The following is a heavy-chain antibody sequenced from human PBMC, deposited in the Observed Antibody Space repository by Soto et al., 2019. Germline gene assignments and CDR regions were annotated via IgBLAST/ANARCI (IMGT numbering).Heavy chain of an antibody. CDR3: SRSLDF. CDR1: GFTFSSFW. V-gene: IGHV3-7*01. CDR2: INPDGSET. Sequence: PXVSLRLSCAASGFTFSSFWMDWVRQAPGKGLEWVANINPDGSETHYVDSVKGRFTISRDNAKNSLYLQMSSLTAEDSALYYCSRSLDFWGQGTRVTVSS. J-gene: IGHJ4*02.